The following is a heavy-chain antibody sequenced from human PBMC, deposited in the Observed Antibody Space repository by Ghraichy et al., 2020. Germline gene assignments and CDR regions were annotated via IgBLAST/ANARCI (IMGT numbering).Heavy chain of an antibody. J-gene: IGHJ5*02. V-gene: IGHV4-39*01. CDR1: GGSTSNDNYY. CDR3: AVHVLRLPEHYDFWNGYYPTDFDP. CDR2: IYFSGST. Sequence: SETLSLTCSVSGGSTSNDNYYWGWIRQSPGKGLEWIGSIYFSGSTYYSPSLKSRLAISVDTSKNQISLKLTSVTAADPAGYYCAVHVLRLPEHYDFWNGYYPTDFDPWGQGTLVTVSA. D-gene: IGHD3-3*01.